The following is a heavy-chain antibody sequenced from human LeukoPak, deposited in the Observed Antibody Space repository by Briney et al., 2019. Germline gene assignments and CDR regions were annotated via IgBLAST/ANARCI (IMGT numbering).Heavy chain of an antibody. D-gene: IGHD2-21*01. Sequence: PSETLSLTCTVSGGSVSSYYWSWMRQSPGKGLEWIGYVYYSGSTNYNPALKSRVTISLDTSENQFSQKLSSVTAADTAVYYCAREANSPTARYWYFDLWGRGTQVTVSS. CDR1: GGSVSSYY. CDR2: VYYSGST. CDR3: AREANSPTARYWYFDL. J-gene: IGHJ2*01. V-gene: IGHV4-59*02.